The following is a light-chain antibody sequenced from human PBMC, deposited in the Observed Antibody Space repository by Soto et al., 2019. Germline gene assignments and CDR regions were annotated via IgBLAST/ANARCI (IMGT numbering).Light chain of an antibody. CDR3: QQLNSYPST. CDR1: QGIRSY. CDR2: TTS. J-gene: IGKJ2*01. V-gene: IGKV1-9*01. Sequence: DIQLTQFPSFLSASVGDRVTITCRASQGIRSYLAWYQQKPGKAPKLLIHTTSTLQSGVPSRFXXXXXXTEXTXTISXXQPEXFATYYCQQLNSYPSTFGQGTKLEIK.